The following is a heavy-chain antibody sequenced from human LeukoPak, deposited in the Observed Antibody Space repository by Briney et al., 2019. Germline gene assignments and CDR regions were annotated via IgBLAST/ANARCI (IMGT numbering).Heavy chain of an antibody. V-gene: IGHV3-23*01. Sequence: GGSLRLSCAASGFTFSSYIMSWVRQAPGKGLEWVSGISGSGGSTYYADSVKGRFTISRDNSKNTLYLQMNSLRAEDTAVYYCAREIPVPSWKGDYAYFDYWGQGTLVTVSS. D-gene: IGHD4-17*01. CDR2: ISGSGGST. J-gene: IGHJ4*02. CDR1: GFTFSSYI. CDR3: AREIPVPSWKGDYAYFDY.